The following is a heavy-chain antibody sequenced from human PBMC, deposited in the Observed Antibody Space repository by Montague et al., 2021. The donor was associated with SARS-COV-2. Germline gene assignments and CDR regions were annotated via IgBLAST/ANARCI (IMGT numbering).Heavy chain of an antibody. D-gene: IGHD2-15*01. J-gene: IGHJ5*02. CDR2: IYYSGST. CDR1: GGSISSYY. Sequence: SETLSLTCTVSGGSISSYYWSWIRQPPGKGLEWIGYIYYSGSTNYNPSXXSGVTISVDTSKNQFSLKLSSVTAADTAVYYCARALYCSDGSCYPNWFDPWGQGTLVTVSS. V-gene: IGHV4-59*01. CDR3: ARALYCSDGSCYPNWFDP.